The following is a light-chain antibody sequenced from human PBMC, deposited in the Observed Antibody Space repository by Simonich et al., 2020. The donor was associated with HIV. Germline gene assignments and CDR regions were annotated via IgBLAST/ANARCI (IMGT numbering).Light chain of an antibody. J-gene: IGLJ3*02. CDR1: ALPKKY. CDR2: EDT. Sequence: SNELTQPPSVSVSPGQTARITCSGDALPKKYAYWYQQKSGQAPVLVISEDTKRPAGIPERFAGSSSGTMATRTISGAQVEDEADYYCYSIDTSGNHRVFGGGTKLTVL. V-gene: IGLV3-10*01. CDR3: YSIDTSGNHRV.